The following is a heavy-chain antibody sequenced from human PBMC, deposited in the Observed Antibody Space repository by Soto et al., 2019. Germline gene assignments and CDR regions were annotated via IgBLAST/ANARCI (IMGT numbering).Heavy chain of an antibody. Sequence: SVKVSCKASGGTFSSYAISWVRQAPGQGLEWMGGIIPIFGTANYAQKFQGRVTITADESTSTAYMELSSLRSEGTAVYYCASEGYCSGGSCDYFDYWGQGTLVTVSS. J-gene: IGHJ4*02. V-gene: IGHV1-69*13. CDR3: ASEGYCSGGSCDYFDY. CDR1: GGTFSSYA. CDR2: IIPIFGTA. D-gene: IGHD2-15*01.